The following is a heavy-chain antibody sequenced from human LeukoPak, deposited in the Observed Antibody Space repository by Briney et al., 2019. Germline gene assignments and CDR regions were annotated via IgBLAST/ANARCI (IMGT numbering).Heavy chain of an antibody. Sequence: PGGSLRLSCAASGFTFSIYTMSWVRQAPGKGLEWVSVISGSGHSTHYADSVKGRFTISRDNSKNTVYLQMNSLRAEDTAVYYCAKEIGVFDYWGQGTLVTVSS. CDR1: GFTFSIYT. J-gene: IGHJ4*02. CDR2: ISGSGHST. V-gene: IGHV3-23*01. CDR3: AKEIGVFDY. D-gene: IGHD3-10*01.